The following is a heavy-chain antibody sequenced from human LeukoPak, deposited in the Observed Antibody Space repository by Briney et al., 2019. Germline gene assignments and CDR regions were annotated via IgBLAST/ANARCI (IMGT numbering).Heavy chain of an antibody. Sequence: PSETLSLTCAVYGGSFSGYYWSWIRQPPGKGLEWIGEINHSGSTNYNPSLKSRVTISVDTSKNQFSLKLSSVTAADTAVYYCARRKAVAGYTFDYWAREPWSPSPQ. CDR3: ARRKAVAGYTFDY. CDR1: GGSFSGYY. V-gene: IGHV4-34*01. CDR2: INHSGST. D-gene: IGHD6-19*01. J-gene: IGHJ4*02.